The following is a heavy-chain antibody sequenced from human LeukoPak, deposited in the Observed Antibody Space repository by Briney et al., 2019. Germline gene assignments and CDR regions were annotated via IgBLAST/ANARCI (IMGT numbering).Heavy chain of an antibody. J-gene: IGHJ5*02. CDR2: IREERGQE. V-gene: IGHV3-7*03. Sequence: GGSLRLSCVASELTVSNHWMSWVRQAPGKGLEWVANIREERGQEYYVDSVKGRFTISKNSAKNSLYLQMNTLRVEDTAMYYCASLDTAKQPLANHWGQGTLVTVSS. CDR1: ELTVSNHW. CDR3: ASLDTAKQPLANH. D-gene: IGHD5-18*01.